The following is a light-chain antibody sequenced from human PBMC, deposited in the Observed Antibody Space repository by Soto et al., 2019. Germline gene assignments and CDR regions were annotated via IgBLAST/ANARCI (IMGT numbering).Light chain of an antibody. V-gene: IGKV1-5*01. J-gene: IGKJ1*01. CDR3: QQYNSYPT. CDR1: QSISSW. CDR2: DAS. Sequence: DIQMTQSPSTLSASVGDRVTITCRASQSISSWLAWYQQKPGKAPKLLIYDASSLKSGVPSRFSGSVSGTEFTLSISRLQPDDFATYDCQQYNSYPTFGQGTKVVIK.